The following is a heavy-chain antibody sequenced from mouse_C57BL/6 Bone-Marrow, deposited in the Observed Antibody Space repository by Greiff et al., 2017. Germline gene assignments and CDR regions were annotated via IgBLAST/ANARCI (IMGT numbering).Heavy chain of an antibody. Sequence: VQLQQSGAELVRPGASVKLSCKASGYTFTDYYINWVKQRPGQGLELIARIYPGSGNTYYNEKFKGKATLTAEKSSSTAYMQLSSLTSEDSAVXFCARRWDDFDYWGQGTTLTVSS. CDR3: ARRWDDFDY. V-gene: IGHV1-76*01. J-gene: IGHJ2*01. CDR2: IYPGSGNT. CDR1: GYTFTDYY. D-gene: IGHD2-3*01.